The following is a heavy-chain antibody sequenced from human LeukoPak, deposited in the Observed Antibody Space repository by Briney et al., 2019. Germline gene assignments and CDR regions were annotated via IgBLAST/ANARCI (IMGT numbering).Heavy chain of an antibody. Sequence: PGGSLRLSCAASGFTFDDYAMHWVRQAPGKGLEWVSLISGDGGSTYYADSVKGRFTISRDNSKNSLYLQMNSLRAEDTAVYYCAKGNYFDNWGQGTLVTVSS. CDR1: GFTFDDYA. CDR3: AKGNYFDN. CDR2: ISGDGGST. J-gene: IGHJ4*02. V-gene: IGHV3-43*02.